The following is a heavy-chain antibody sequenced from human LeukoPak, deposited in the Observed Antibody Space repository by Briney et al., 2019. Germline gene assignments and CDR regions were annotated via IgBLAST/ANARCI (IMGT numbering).Heavy chain of an antibody. Sequence: GGSLRLSCATSGFTFRNYWMSWLRQAPGKGLVGVSRIKNDGSSASYAESVKGRFTISRDNARSTLYLQMNSLRVDDTAVSYCAKSDWFDPWGRGILVTVSS. J-gene: IGHJ5*01. CDR2: IKNDGSSA. CDR3: AKSDWFDP. CDR1: GFTFRNYW. V-gene: IGHV3-74*01.